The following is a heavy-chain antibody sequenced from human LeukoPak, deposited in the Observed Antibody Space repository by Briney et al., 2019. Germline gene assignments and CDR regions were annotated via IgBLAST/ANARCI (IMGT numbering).Heavy chain of an antibody. J-gene: IGHJ3*02. D-gene: IGHD3-10*01. V-gene: IGHV4-59*01. Sequence: SETLSLTCTVSGGSISSYYWSWIRQPPGKGLEWIGYIYYRGSTNYNPSLKTRVTISVDTPKNQFSLKLTPVTDADTAVYYCAGGSYYDAFDIWCQGTIVTVSS. CDR1: GGSISSYY. CDR3: AGGSYYDAFDI. CDR2: IYYRGST.